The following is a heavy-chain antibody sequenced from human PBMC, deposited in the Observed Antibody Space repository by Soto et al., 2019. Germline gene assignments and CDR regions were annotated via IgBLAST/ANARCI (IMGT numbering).Heavy chain of an antibody. V-gene: IGHV4-61*08. Sequence: PSETLSLTCTVSDDSFRGAEYYWSWIRQRLGKGPEWIGYTYYNGDTKYNPALRSRVTMSEDTSKNQFSLRLSSLTAADTAVYFCARGPAYIDGWRTFDLWGRGILVTVYS. CDR3: ARGPAYIDGWRTFDL. J-gene: IGHJ4*02. CDR2: TYYNGDT. CDR1: DDSFRGAEYY. D-gene: IGHD6-19*01.